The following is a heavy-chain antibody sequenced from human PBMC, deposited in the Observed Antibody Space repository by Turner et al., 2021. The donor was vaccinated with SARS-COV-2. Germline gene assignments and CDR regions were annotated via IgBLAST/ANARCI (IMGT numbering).Heavy chain of an antibody. Sequence: QVQLVQSGAEVKKPGASVKVSCKVSGDTLTVLSMHWVRQAPGKGLEWMGGFDPEDGETIYAQKFQGRVTMTEDTSTDTAYMELSSLRSEDTAVYYCATLPSPHHDFWSGYYVFDPWGQGTLVTVSS. J-gene: IGHJ5*02. CDR2: FDPEDGET. D-gene: IGHD3-3*01. CDR1: GDTLTVLS. V-gene: IGHV1-24*01. CDR3: ATLPSPHHDFWSGYYVFDP.